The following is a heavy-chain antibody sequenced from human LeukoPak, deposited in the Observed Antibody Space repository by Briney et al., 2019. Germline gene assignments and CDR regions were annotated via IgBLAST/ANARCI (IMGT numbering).Heavy chain of an antibody. CDR1: GFTFSSYW. Sequence: GGSLRLSCAASGFTFSSYWMHWVRQAPGKGLVWVSRINSDGSSTSYADSVRGRFSISRDNSKNTLYLQMNSLRAEDTAVYYCAREGYSSGWSYYMDVWGKGTTVTVSS. J-gene: IGHJ6*03. CDR2: INSDGSST. V-gene: IGHV3-74*01. D-gene: IGHD6-19*01. CDR3: AREGYSSGWSYYMDV.